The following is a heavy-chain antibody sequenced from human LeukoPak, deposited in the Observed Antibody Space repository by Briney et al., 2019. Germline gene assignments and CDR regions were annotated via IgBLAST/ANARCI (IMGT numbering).Heavy chain of an antibody. V-gene: IGHV4-59*08. CDR2: IYSSGSA. D-gene: IGHD5-12*01. CDR3: ASGYDWGAY. CDR1: GASINNNF. Sequence: SETLSLTCTVSGASINNNFWTWIRQPPGKGLEWIGYIYSSGSANYNPSLKSRVTISGDTSKNQIALKLTSVTAADTAVYFCASGYDWGAYWGQGTLVTVSS. J-gene: IGHJ4*02.